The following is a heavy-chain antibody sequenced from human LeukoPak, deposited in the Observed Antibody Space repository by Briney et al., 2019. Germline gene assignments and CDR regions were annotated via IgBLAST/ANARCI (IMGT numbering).Heavy chain of an antibody. Sequence: KRGASLKISCKASGSSFSIYWIAWVRPLPGKGLEWMGTIYPGDSDTRYSPSFQGQVTISVDTSVSATYLQWSSLKASDTAIYYCARLYEDCTSTTCYQGYFDPWGQGTLVTVSS. D-gene: IGHD2-2*01. J-gene: IGHJ5*02. CDR3: ARLYEDCTSTTCYQGYFDP. V-gene: IGHV5-51*01. CDR2: IYPGDSDT. CDR1: GSSFSIYW.